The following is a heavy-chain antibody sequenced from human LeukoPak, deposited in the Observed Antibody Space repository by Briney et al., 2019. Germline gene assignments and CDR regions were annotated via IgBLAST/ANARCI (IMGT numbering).Heavy chain of an antibody. D-gene: IGHD3-10*01. J-gene: IGHJ4*02. V-gene: IGHV3-7*01. CDR1: GFTFSSYW. CDR2: IKQDGSEK. Sequence: GGSLRLSCAASGFTFSSYWMSWVRQAPGKGLEWVANIKQDGSEKYYVDSVKGRFTISRDNAKNSLYLQMNSLRAEDTAVYYCARLWISRGITMVRGVIITFDYWGQGTLVTVSS. CDR3: ARLWISRGITMVRGVIITFDY.